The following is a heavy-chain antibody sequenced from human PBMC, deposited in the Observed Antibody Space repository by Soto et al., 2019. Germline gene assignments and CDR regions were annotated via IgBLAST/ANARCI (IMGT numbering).Heavy chain of an antibody. CDR1: GGSVSNKTYY. V-gene: IGHV4-61*01. J-gene: IGHJ4*02. CDR3: ARTTAVPNTLRSRYFFDY. D-gene: IGHD4-17*01. CDR2: VYYSGTT. Sequence: SQTLSLTCSVSGGSVSNKTYYWSWIRQPPWKRLELIGYVYYSGTTNYNPSLKSRVTISVDLSKNQFSLRLSSVTTADTALYYCARTTAVPNTLRSRYFFDYWGQGTLVTVSS.